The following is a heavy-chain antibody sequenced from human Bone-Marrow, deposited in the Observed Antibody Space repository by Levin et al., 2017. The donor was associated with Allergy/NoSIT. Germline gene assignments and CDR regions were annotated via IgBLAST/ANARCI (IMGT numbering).Heavy chain of an antibody. CDR2: ISISSTYI. CDR3: ARVDSPYYYYYRMDV. Sequence: GESLKISCAASGFTFSSYSMNWVRQAPGKGLEWVSSISISSTYIYYADSVKGRFTISRDSAKNSLYLQMNSLRAEDTAVYYCARVDSPYYYYYRMDVWGQGTTVTVSS. D-gene: IGHD3/OR15-3a*01. CDR1: GFTFSSYS. J-gene: IGHJ6*02. V-gene: IGHV3-21*01.